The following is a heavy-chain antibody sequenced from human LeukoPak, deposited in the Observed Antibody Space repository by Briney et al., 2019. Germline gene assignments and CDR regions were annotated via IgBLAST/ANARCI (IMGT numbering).Heavy chain of an antibody. CDR1: GFTFSSYW. CDR2: INSDGSSA. J-gene: IGHJ4*02. D-gene: IGHD6-6*01. V-gene: IGHV3-74*01. CDR3: ARGLSGYASSLGY. Sequence: PGGSLRLSCAASGFTFSSYWMHWVRQAPGKGLVWVSRINSDGSSASYADSVRGRFSISRDNAKNTLYLQMNSLRAEDTAVYYCARGLSGYASSLGYWGQGTLVTVSA.